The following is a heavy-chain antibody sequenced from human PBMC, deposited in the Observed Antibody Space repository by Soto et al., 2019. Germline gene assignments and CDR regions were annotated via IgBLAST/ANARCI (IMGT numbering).Heavy chain of an antibody. Sequence: SETLSLTCIVSGGSISNYYWSWIRQPPGKGLEWIGYIYYSGSANYNPSLTSRVTISVDTSKNQFSLKLSSVTAADTAVYYCARHRYSYGVYYFDYWGQGTLVTVSS. CDR3: ARHRYSYGVYYFDY. CDR1: GGSISNYY. V-gene: IGHV4-59*08. J-gene: IGHJ4*02. D-gene: IGHD5-18*01. CDR2: IYYSGSA.